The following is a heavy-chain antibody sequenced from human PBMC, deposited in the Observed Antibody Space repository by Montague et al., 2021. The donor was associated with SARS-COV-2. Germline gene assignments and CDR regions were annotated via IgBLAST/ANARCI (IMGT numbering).Heavy chain of an antibody. Sequence: SETLSLTCAVSGGSISHYYWSWIRQPPGKGLEWIGYIYYSGGTNYNPSLKSRVTLSLDAAKNHFSLRLSSVTAADTAVYYCARRTDILPGYYDYWGQGTLVTVSS. J-gene: IGHJ4*01. CDR3: ARRTDILPGYYDY. CDR2: IYYSGGT. CDR1: GGSISHYY. D-gene: IGHD3-9*01. V-gene: IGHV4-59*01.